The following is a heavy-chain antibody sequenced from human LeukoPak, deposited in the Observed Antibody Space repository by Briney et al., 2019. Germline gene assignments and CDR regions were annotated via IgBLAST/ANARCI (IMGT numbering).Heavy chain of an antibody. J-gene: IGHJ6*03. V-gene: IGHV3-11*04. CDR2: ISRSGSTK. Sequence: GGSLRLSCAASGFTFSDYNMRWIRQAPGKGLEWVSSISRSGSTKYYADSVKGRFTISRDNSKNTLYLQMNSLRAEDTAVYYCARAARVYYYYYYMDVWGKGTTVTVSS. CDR1: GFTFSDYN. CDR3: ARAARVYYYYYYMDV.